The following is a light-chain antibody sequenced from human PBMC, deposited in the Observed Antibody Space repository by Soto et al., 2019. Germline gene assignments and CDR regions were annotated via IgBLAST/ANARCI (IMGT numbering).Light chain of an antibody. Sequence: EIVLTQSPATLSLSPGESATLSCRASQSVSSYLTWYQQKPGQAPRLLIYDASTRATGIPARFSGSASGTDFTLTISSLEPEDSAVYYCQQRYNWPPYTFGQGTKLEV. V-gene: IGKV3-11*01. CDR1: QSVSSY. CDR3: QQRYNWPPYT. J-gene: IGKJ2*01. CDR2: DAS.